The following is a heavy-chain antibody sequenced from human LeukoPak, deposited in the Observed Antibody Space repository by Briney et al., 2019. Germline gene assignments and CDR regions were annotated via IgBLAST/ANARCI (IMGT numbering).Heavy chain of an antibody. D-gene: IGHD1-26*01. Sequence: ASVKVSCKSSGYSLTAYYIHWVRQAPGQGLEWMGWVITHSGDTNLAQMFQGRVTMTRYSSITTAYMELGSLRADDTALYFCARGGTHHGFDYWGQGSLVTVSS. J-gene: IGHJ4*02. V-gene: IGHV1-2*02. CDR3: ARGGTHHGFDY. CDR1: GYSLTAYY. CDR2: VITHSGDT.